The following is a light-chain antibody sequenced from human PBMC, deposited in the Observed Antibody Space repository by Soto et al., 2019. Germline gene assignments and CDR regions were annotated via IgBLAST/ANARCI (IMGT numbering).Light chain of an antibody. V-gene: IGKV1-33*01. CDR2: DAS. J-gene: IGKJ4*02. CDR1: QDISNY. CDR3: QQYDNLPLT. Sequence: EIPLTQSPSSLSASVGDRVTITCLASQDISNYLNWYQQKPGKAPKLLIYDASNLETGVPSRFSGSGSGTDFTFTISSLQPEDIATYYCQQYDNLPLTFGGGTKVDI.